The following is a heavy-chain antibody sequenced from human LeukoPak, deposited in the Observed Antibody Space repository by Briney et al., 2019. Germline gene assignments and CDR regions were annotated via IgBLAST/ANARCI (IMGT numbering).Heavy chain of an antibody. CDR3: ARFPIAARPGAFDI. J-gene: IGHJ3*02. CDR2: IYHSGST. V-gene: IGHV4-30-2*01. Sequence: PSQTLSLTCTVSGGSISSGGYYWRWIRQPPGKGLEWIGYIYHSGSTYYNPSLKSRVTISVDRSKNQFSLKLSSVTAADTAVYYCARFPIAARPGAFDIWGQGTMVTVSS. D-gene: IGHD6-6*01. CDR1: GGSISSGGYY.